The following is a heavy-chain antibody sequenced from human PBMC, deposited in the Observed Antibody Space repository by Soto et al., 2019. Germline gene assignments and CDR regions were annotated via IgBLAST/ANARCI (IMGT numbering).Heavy chain of an antibody. D-gene: IGHD3-3*01. CDR2: ISGSAGST. V-gene: IGHV3-23*01. CDR3: AKDPTIFGVAIFDY. Sequence: GGSLRLSCAASGFTFSSYALSWVRQAPGKGLEWVSTISGSAGSTYYADSVKGRFTISRDNSKNTLCLQMNSLRAEDTAVYYCAKDPTIFGVAIFDYWGQGTLVTVSS. J-gene: IGHJ4*02. CDR1: GFTFSSYA.